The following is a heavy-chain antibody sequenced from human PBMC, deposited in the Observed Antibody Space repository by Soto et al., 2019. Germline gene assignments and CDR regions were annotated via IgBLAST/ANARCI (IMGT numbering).Heavy chain of an antibody. CDR3: TTIESAAMRGSWFDP. D-gene: IGHD2-2*01. CDR1: GFTFSNAW. V-gene: IGHV3-15*01. Sequence: EVQLVESGGGLVKPGGSLRLSCAASGFTFSNAWMSWVRQAPGKGLVGFGRIKSKTDGGTTDYAAPVKGRFTISRYDSKNKLYLQMNSMKTENTAVYYCTTIESAAMRGSWFDPWGQGTLVTGSS. CDR2: IKSKTDGGTT. J-gene: IGHJ5*02.